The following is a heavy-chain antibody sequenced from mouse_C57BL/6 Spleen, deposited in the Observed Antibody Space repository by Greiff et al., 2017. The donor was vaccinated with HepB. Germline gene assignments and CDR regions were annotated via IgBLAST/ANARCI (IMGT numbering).Heavy chain of an antibody. CDR3: ARIYDGRAMDY. CDR2: ISSGSSTI. J-gene: IGHJ4*01. V-gene: IGHV5-17*01. CDR1: GFTFSDHG. D-gene: IGHD2-3*01. Sequence: EVQLVESGGGLVKPGGSLKLSCAASGFTFSDHGMHWVRQAPEKGLEWVAYISSGSSTIYYADTVKGRFTISRDNAKNTLFLQMTSLRSEDTAMYYCARIYDGRAMDYWGQGTSVTVSS.